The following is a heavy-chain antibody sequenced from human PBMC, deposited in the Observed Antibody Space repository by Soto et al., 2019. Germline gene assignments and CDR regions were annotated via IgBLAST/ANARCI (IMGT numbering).Heavy chain of an antibody. CDR3: AKFAQPRDAFDI. CDR2: ISYDGSNK. CDR1: GFTFSSYG. V-gene: IGHV3-30*18. Sequence: GGSLRLSCAASGFTFSSYGMHWVRQAPGKGLEWVAVISYDGSNKYYADSVKGRFTISRDNSKNTLYLQMNSLRAEDTAVYYCAKFAQPRDAFDIWGQGKMVTVSS. J-gene: IGHJ3*02.